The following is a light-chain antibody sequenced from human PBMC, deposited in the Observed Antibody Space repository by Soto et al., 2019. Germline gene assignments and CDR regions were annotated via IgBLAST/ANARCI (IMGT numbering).Light chain of an antibody. CDR3: QQYGSSHRT. V-gene: IGKV3-20*01. CDR2: GAS. J-gene: IGKJ1*01. CDR1: QSVSSSY. Sequence: EIVLTQSPGTLSLSPGERATLSCRASQSVSSSYLAWYQQKPSHAPRLLIYGASSKATGIPDRFSGSGAATEFTPTISRRVPDDYVVYYCQQYGSSHRTFGQGTKVEIK.